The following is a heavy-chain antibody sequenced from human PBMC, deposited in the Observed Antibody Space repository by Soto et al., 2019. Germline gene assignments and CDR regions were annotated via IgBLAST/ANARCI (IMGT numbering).Heavy chain of an antibody. Sequence: EVQLVESGGGLVQPGRSLRLSCAASGFTFDDYAMHWVRQAPGKGLEWVSGISWNSGSIGYADSVKGRFTISRDNAKNTMYLQMNSRTNDDKPLYYCGKARNSSGWIFAYRGPGTLVNVS. CDR3: GKARNSSGWIFAY. CDR2: ISWNSGSI. J-gene: IGHJ4*02. V-gene: IGHV3-9*01. CDR1: GFTFDDYA. D-gene: IGHD6-19*01.